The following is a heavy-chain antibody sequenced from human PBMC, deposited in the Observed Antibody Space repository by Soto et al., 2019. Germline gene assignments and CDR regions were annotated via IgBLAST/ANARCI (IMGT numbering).Heavy chain of an antibody. D-gene: IGHD3-22*01. J-gene: IGHJ3*02. V-gene: IGHV1-46*01. CDR1: GYTFTSYY. Sequence: ASVKVSCKASGYTFTSYYMHWVRQAPGQGLEWMGIINPSGGSTSYAQKFQGRVTMTRDTSTSTVYMELSSLRSEDTAVYYCARSSRITTIVVVHKTDAFDIWGQGTMVTVSS. CDR3: ARSSRITTIVVVHKTDAFDI. CDR2: INPSGGST.